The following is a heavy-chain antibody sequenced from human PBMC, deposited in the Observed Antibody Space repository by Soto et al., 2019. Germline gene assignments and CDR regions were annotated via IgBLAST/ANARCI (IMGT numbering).Heavy chain of an antibody. CDR1: GFTFSSYS. CDR3: ARDPRPGIAAAGTQYFQH. D-gene: IGHD6-13*01. V-gene: IGHV3-48*01. J-gene: IGHJ1*01. CDR2: ISSSSSTI. Sequence: LRLSCAASGFTFSSYSMNWVRQAPGKGLEWVSYISSSSSTIYYADSVKGRFTISRDNAKNSLYLQMNSLRAEDTAVYYCARDPRPGIAAAGTQYFQHWGQGTLVTVSS.